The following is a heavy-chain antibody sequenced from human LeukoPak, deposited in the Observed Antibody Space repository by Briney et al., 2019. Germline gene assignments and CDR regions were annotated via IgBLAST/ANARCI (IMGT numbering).Heavy chain of an antibody. V-gene: IGHV4-34*01. CDR1: GGSFSGYY. J-gene: IGHJ3*02. CDR3: ARGFGRVGDAFDI. CDR2: INHSGST. Sequence: SETLSLTRAVYGGSFSGYYRSWIRQPPGKGLEWIGEINHSGSTNYNPSLKSRVTISVDTSKNQFSLKLSSVTAADTAVYYCARGFGRVGDAFDIWGQGTMVTVSS. D-gene: IGHD3-16*01.